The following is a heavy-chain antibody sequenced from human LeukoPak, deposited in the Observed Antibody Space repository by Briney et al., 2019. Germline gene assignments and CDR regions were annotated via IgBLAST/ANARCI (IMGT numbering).Heavy chain of an antibody. CDR2: IYYSGST. J-gene: IGHJ6*04. CDR1: GGSLSSGGYY. D-gene: IGHD6-19*01. V-gene: IGHV4-31*03. Sequence: SETLSLTCTVSGGSLSSGGYYWSWIRQHPGKGLEWIGYIYYSGSTYYNPSLKSRVTISVDTSKNQFSLKLSSVTAADTAVYYCARDVTEAGRFYYYYGMDVWGKGTTVTVSS. CDR3: ARDVTEAGRFYYYYGMDV.